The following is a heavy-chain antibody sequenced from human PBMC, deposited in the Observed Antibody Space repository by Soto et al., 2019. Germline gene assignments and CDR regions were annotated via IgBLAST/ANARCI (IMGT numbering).Heavy chain of an antibody. V-gene: IGHV1-46*01. CDR3: ARAGDHKKYLNYSYNVMDV. Sequence: ASVKVSCKASGYTFTSYYMHWVRQAPGQGLEWMGIINPSGGSTSYAQKFQGRVTMTRDTSTSTVYMELSSLRSEDTAVYYCARAGDHKKYLNYSYNVMDVWGKGTRVTVSS. CDR2: INPSGGST. J-gene: IGHJ6*04. D-gene: IGHD3-10*01. CDR1: GYTFTSYY.